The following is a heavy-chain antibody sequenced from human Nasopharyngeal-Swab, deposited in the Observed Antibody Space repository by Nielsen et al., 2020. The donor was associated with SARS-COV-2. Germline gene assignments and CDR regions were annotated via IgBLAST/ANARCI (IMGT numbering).Heavy chain of an antibody. Sequence: GEFLKISCAASGFTFSDHAIHWVRQAPGKGLEWVAVISYDETDQYYSGSVKGRFTISRDSSKKVVYLQMNSLRPEDTGLYYCAKEMFKYGSGVSSDGFDVWGQGTRVTVSS. CDR1: GFTFSDHA. V-gene: IGHV3-30*18. D-gene: IGHD3-10*01. J-gene: IGHJ3*01. CDR3: AKEMFKYGSGVSSDGFDV. CDR2: ISYDETDQ.